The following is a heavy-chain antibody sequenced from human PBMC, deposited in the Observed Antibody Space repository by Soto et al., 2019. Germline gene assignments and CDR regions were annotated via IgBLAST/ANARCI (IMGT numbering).Heavy chain of an antibody. D-gene: IGHD4-4*01. V-gene: IGHV4-59*01. J-gene: IGHJ4*02. Sequence: QVQLQESGPGLVKPSETLSLTCTVSGGSISTYYWSWIRQSPGKGLEWIGYIHYSGYTSYNPSLKSRDTISVDTSKNQLSLDLTSVTDADTAIYYCAREYSSFEYWGQGTQVTVSS. CDR1: GGSISTYY. CDR2: IHYSGYT. CDR3: AREYSSFEY.